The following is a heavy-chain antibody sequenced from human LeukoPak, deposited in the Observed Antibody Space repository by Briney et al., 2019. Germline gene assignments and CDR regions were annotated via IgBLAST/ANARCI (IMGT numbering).Heavy chain of an antibody. CDR2: INHSGST. J-gene: IGHJ3*02. V-gene: IGHV4-34*01. CDR3: ARGSRAATKAFDI. Sequence: SETLSLTCAVYGGSFSGYYWSWIRQPPGRGLEWIGEINHSGSTNYNPSLKSRVTISVDTSKNQFSLKLSSVTAADTAVYYCARGSRAATKAFDIWGQGTMVTVSS. CDR1: GGSFSGYY. D-gene: IGHD2-15*01.